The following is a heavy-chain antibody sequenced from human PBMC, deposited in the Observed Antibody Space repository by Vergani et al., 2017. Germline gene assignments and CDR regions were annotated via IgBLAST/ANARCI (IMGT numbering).Heavy chain of an antibody. CDR1: GFSFSSHA. CDR2: ISNDGSKK. D-gene: IGHD3-10*01. J-gene: IGHJ6*03. CDR3: ARAGSVTSGSLEYNFCMDV. V-gene: IGHV3-30*03. Sequence: QVQLAESGGGRVQPGRSLRLSCAASGFSFSSHAIHWVRQAPGKGLEWVAVISNDGSKKYYADSVKRRFTISRDNSKHTLDLQMNSLRTQDTAVYYCARAGSVTSGSLEYNFCMDVWGKGTTVSVS.